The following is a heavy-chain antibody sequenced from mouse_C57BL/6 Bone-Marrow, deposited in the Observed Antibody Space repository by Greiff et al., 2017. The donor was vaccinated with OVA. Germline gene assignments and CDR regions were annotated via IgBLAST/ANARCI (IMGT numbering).Heavy chain of an antibody. J-gene: IGHJ4*01. CDR2: IYPGGGYT. CDR1: GYTFTNYW. Sequence: VQVVESGAELVRPGTSVKMSCKASGYTFTNYWIGWAKQRPGHGLEWIGDIYPGGGYTNYNEKFKGKATLTADKSSSTAYMQFSSLTSEDSAIYYCAISSGYNAMDYWGQGTSVTVSS. V-gene: IGHV1-63*01. D-gene: IGHD3-2*02. CDR3: AISSGYNAMDY.